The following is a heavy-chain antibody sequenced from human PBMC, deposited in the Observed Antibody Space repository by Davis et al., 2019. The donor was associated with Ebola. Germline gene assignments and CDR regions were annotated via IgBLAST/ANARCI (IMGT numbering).Heavy chain of an antibody. V-gene: IGHV1-18*01. D-gene: IGHD1-26*01. CDR3: ARGEGAPDY. CDR2: ISAYNGNT. Sequence: AASVKVSCKASGHAFTTYALNWVRQAPGQGLEWMGWISAYNGNTNYAQILQGRVTMTTDTSTTTVFMELTNLRSDDTAVYWCARGEGAPDYWGQGTLVTVSS. J-gene: IGHJ4*02. CDR1: GHAFTTYA.